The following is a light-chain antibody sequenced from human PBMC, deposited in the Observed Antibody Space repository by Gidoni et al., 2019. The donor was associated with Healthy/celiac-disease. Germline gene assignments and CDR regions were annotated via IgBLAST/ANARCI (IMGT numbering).Light chain of an antibody. Sequence: EIVLTQSPGTLSLSPGERPTLSFRASQRVSSSYVAWYQQKPGQAPRLLIYGSSSRATGIPDRFSGSGSGTDFTLTISRLEPEDFAVYYCQQYGSSPGFGGGTKVEIK. J-gene: IGKJ4*02. CDR1: QRVSSSY. CDR2: GSS. CDR3: QQYGSSPG. V-gene: IGKV3-20*01.